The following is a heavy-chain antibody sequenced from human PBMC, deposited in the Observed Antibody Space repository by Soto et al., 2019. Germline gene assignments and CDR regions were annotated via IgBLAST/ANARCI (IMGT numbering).Heavy chain of an antibody. CDR1: GFTFSSYA. J-gene: IGHJ5*02. V-gene: IGHV3-23*01. Sequence: EVQLLESGGGLVQPGGSLRLSCAASGFTFSSYAMSWVRQAPGKGLEWVSVISASGGSTYDADSVKGRFTISRDNSKNTLYLQMHGLRAEDTALYYCAKEISAKYNCGWAGRFDPWGQGTLVTVSS. CDR2: ISASGGST. D-gene: IGHD6-19*01. CDR3: AKEISAKYNCGWAGRFDP.